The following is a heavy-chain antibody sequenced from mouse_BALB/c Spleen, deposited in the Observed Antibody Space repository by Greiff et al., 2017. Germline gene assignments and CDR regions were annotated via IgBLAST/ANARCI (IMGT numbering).Heavy chain of an antibody. CDR1: GFTFSSFG. D-gene: IGHD4-1*01. V-gene: IGHV5-17*02. Sequence: EVKLVESGGGLVQPGGSRKLSCAASGFTFSSFGMHWVRQAPEKALEWVAYISSGSSTIYYADTVKGRFTISRDNPKNTLFLQMTSLRSEDTAMYYCARGGGTGFDCWGRGTTLTVSS. J-gene: IGHJ2*01. CDR3: ARGGGTGFDC. CDR2: ISSGSSTI.